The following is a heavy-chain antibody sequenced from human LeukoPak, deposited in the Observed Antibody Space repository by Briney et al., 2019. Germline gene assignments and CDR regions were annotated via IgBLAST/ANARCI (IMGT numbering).Heavy chain of an antibody. D-gene: IGHD2-2*01. Sequence: GGSLRLSCAASGFTFSSYGMTWVRHAPGKGLEWVAVISSSGESTYYADSVKGRFTISRDTSKNTLYLQTNSLRAEDTALYYCAKVRACSTTSCYRTYGMDVWGQGTTVTVSS. CDR2: ISSSGEST. CDR3: AKVRACSTTSCYRTYGMDV. J-gene: IGHJ6*02. CDR1: GFTFSSYG. V-gene: IGHV3-23*01.